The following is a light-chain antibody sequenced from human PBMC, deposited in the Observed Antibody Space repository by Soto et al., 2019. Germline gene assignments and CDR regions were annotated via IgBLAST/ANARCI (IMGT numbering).Light chain of an antibody. CDR3: AAWDDSLSALV. CDR1: SSNIGSNY. CDR2: RNN. V-gene: IGLV1-47*01. Sequence: QSVLTQPPSASGTPGQRVTISCSGSSSNIGSNYVYWYQQLPGTAPKLLIYRNNQRPSGVPDRFSGSKSGTSASLAISGLRSEDEADYYCAAWDDSLSALVFGGGPQLTVL. J-gene: IGLJ3*02.